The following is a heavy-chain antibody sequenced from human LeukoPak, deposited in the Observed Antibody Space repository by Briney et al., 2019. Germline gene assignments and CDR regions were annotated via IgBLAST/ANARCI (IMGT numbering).Heavy chain of an antibody. J-gene: IGHJ4*02. V-gene: IGHV3-23*01. CDR3: AKVLAYYFDY. Sequence: GGSLRLSCAASGFTFKSYAMSWVRQAPGKGLEWVSAIGSGTYYADSVKGRFTISRDNSKNTLYLQMNSLRAEDTAVYYCAKVLAYYFDYWGQGTLVTVSS. CDR2: IGSGT. CDR1: GFTFKSYA.